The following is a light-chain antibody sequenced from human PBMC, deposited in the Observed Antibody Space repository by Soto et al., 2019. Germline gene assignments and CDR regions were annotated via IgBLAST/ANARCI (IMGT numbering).Light chain of an antibody. J-gene: IGKJ2*01. V-gene: IGKV1-5*03. CDR1: QSISNW. Sequence: DIQMTQSPFTLSAYVGDRVTITCRASQSISNWLAWYQQKPGKAPKLQLYKASTLQSGVPSRFSGSGPGTEFTLTISSLQPDDFATYYCQQYNTYPYTLGQGTK. CDR3: QQYNTYPYT. CDR2: KAS.